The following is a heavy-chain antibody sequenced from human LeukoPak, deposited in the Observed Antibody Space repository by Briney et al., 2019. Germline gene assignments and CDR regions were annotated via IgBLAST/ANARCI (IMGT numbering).Heavy chain of an antibody. Sequence: ASVKVSCKASGYTFTSYGISWVRQAPGQGLEWMGWISAYNGNTNYAQKLQGRVTMTTDTSTSTAYMELRSLRSDDTAVYYCARDMIPYCSGGRCPNWFDPWGQGTLVTVSS. CDR1: GYTFTSYG. D-gene: IGHD2-15*01. J-gene: IGHJ5*02. CDR3: ARDMIPYCSGGRCPNWFDP. V-gene: IGHV1-18*01. CDR2: ISAYNGNT.